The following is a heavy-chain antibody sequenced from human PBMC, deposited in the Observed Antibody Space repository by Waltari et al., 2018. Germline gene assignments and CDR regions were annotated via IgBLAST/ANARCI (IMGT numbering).Heavy chain of an antibody. D-gene: IGHD2-15*01. CDR3: ARRISRVTQTFDY. CDR1: GFTFSSYW. Sequence: EVQLVESGGGLVQPGGSLRLSCAASGFTFSSYWMSWVRQAPGKGLEWGANIKQDGRWKYYVDSVNGRFTISRDNAKNSLYLQMNSLRAEDTAVYYCARRISRVTQTFDYWGQGTLVTVSS. V-gene: IGHV3-7*01. CDR2: IKQDGRWK. J-gene: IGHJ4*02.